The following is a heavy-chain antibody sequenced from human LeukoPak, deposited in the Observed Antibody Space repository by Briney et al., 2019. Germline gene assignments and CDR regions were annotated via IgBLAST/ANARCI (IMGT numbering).Heavy chain of an antibody. CDR2: ISAYNGNT. D-gene: IGHD1-26*01. CDR3: ARDPHYSGSYSDAFDI. Sequence: GASVKVSCKASGYTFTSYGISWVRQAPGQGLEWMGWISAYNGNTNYAQKLQGRVTMTTDISTSTAYMELRSLRSDDTAVYYCARDPHYSGSYSDAFDIWGQGTMVTVSS. V-gene: IGHV1-18*01. J-gene: IGHJ3*02. CDR1: GYTFTSYG.